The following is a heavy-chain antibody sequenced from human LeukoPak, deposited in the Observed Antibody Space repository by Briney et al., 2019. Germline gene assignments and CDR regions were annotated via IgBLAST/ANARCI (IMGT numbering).Heavy chain of an antibody. J-gene: IGHJ4*02. Sequence: GGSLRLSCAASGFTFSSYAMHWVRQAPGKGLEWVAVISYDGSNKYYEDSVKGRFTISRDNSKNTLYLQMNSLRAEDTAVYYCARVVDSGSPVDYWGQGTLVTVSS. V-gene: IGHV3-30-3*01. CDR1: GFTFSSYA. D-gene: IGHD1-26*01. CDR2: ISYDGSNK. CDR3: ARVVDSGSPVDY.